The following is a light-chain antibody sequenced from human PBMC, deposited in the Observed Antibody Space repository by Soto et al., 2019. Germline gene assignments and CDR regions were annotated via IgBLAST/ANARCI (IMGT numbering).Light chain of an antibody. CDR1: SSDIGRYNY. CDR2: DVS. Sequence: QSVLTQPASVSGSPGQSITISCIGTSSDIGRYNYVSWYQQYPGKAPKFIIYDVSNRPSGVSNRFSGSKSGNTASLTISGVQAEDEADYYCSAYISSSTYVFGTGTKVTVL. CDR3: SAYISSSTYV. J-gene: IGLJ1*01. V-gene: IGLV2-14*01.